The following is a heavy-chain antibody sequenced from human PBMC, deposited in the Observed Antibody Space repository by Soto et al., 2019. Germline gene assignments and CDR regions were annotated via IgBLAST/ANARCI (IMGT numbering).Heavy chain of an antibody. J-gene: IGHJ4*02. CDR2: VTDGGTT. CDR3: ATDLPVVGAGEFDY. Sequence: EVQLVESGGGLVKPGGSLRLSCVASGFTFSTAWMGWVRQAPGKGLEWVGHVTDGGTTYYGAPVKGIVTISRDDSKNTVFLQMNSLKTEDTAVYYCATDLPVVGAGEFDYWGQGARVTVSS. D-gene: IGHD1-26*01. CDR1: GFTFSTAW. V-gene: IGHV3-15*01.